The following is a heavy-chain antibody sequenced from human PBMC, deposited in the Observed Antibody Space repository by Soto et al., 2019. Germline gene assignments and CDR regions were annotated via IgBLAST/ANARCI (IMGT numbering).Heavy chain of an antibody. CDR2: IYYSGST. D-gene: IGHD3-22*01. V-gene: IGHV4-39*01. CDR3: ARVLRPYYYDSSGYYFDY. Sequence: PSETLSLTCTVSGGSISSSSCYWGWIRQPPGKGLEWIGSIYYSGSTYYNPSLKSRVTISVDTSKNQFSLKLSSVTAADTAVYYCARVLRPYYYDSSGYYFDYWGQGTLVTVSS. CDR1: GGSISSSSCY. J-gene: IGHJ4*02.